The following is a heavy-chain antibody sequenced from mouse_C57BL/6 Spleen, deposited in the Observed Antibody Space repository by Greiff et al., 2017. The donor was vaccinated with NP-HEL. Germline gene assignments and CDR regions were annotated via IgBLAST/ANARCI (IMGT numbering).Heavy chain of an antibody. D-gene: IGHD1-1*01. V-gene: IGHV5-17*01. J-gene: IGHJ2*01. CDR1: GFTFSDYG. Sequence: EVQVVESGGGLVKPGGSLKLSCAASGFTFSDYGMHWVRQAPEKGLEWVAYISSGSSTIYYADTVKGRFTISRDNAKNTLFLQMTSLRSEDTAMYYCAKGELLRFDYWGQGTTLTVSS. CDR3: AKGELLRFDY. CDR2: ISSGSSTI.